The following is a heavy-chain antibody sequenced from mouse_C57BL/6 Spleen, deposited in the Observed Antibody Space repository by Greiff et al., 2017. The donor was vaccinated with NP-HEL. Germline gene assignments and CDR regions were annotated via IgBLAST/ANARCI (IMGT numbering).Heavy chain of an antibody. J-gene: IGHJ4*01. D-gene: IGHD1-1*01. Sequence: QVQLQQSGAELVRPGSSVKLSCKASGYTFTSYWMHWVKQRPIQGLEWIGNIDPSDSETHYNQKFKDKATLTVDKSSSTAYMQLSSLTSEDSAVYYCARGGYYGSSYSYAMDYWGQGTSVTVSS. CDR1: GYTFTSYW. V-gene: IGHV1-52*01. CDR3: ARGGYYGSSYSYAMDY. CDR2: IDPSDSET.